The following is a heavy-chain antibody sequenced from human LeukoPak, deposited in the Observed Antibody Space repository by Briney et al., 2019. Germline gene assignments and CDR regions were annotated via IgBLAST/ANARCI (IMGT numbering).Heavy chain of an antibody. V-gene: IGHV1-24*01. CDR1: GYTLTELS. D-gene: IGHD3-22*01. CDR2: FDPEDGET. Sequence: VASVKVSCKVSGYTLTELSMHWVRQAPGKGLEWMGGFDPEDGETIYAQKFQGRVTMTEDTSTDTAYMELSSLRSEDTAVYYCATAPYYYDSSGYRSPWGQGTLVTASS. J-gene: IGHJ5*02. CDR3: ATAPYYYDSSGYRSP.